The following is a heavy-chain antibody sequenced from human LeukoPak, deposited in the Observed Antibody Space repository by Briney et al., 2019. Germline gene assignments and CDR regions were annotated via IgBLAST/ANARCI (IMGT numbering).Heavy chain of an antibody. CDR1: GFTFDDYG. CDR2: IRYDGSNK. Sequence: PGGSLRLSCAASGFTFDDYGMHWVRQAPGKGLEWVAFIRYDGSNKYYADSVKGRFTISRDNSKNTLYLQMNSLRAEDTAVYYCAKDGTPIVVVPAATIDYWGQGALVAVSS. CDR3: AKDGTPIVVVPAATIDY. V-gene: IGHV3-30*02. D-gene: IGHD2-2*01. J-gene: IGHJ4*02.